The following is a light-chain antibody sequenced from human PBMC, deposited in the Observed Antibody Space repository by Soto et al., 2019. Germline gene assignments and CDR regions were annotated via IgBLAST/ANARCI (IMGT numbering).Light chain of an antibody. V-gene: IGKV1-39*01. CDR3: QQDNMTPFT. CDR2: ASS. J-gene: IGKJ3*01. CDR1: QTVSNN. Sequence: DIQMTQSPSSLYASVGDRVTITCRTSQTVSNNLNWYQRKPGKAPSLLIYASSTLQSGVPSRFIGSGSETEFTLTISSLQPEDFATYYCQQDNMTPFTFGPGTKVDI.